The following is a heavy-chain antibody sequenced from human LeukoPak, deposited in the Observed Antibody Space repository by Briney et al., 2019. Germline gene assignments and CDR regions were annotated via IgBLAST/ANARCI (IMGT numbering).Heavy chain of an antibody. V-gene: IGHV3-53*01. D-gene: IGHD6-6*01. Sequence: GGSLRLSRAASGFTVSSNYMSWVRQAPGKGLEWVSVIYSGGSTYYADSVKGRFTISRDNSKNTLYLQMNSLRAEDTAVYYCARVSPSIAAFSYWGQGTLVTVSS. CDR3: ARVSPSIAAFSY. CDR1: GFTVSSNY. J-gene: IGHJ4*02. CDR2: IYSGGST.